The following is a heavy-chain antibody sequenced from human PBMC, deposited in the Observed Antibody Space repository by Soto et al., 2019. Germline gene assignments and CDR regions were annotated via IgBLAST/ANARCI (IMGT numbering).Heavy chain of an antibody. CDR1: GFTSSSYA. CDR2: ISYDGSNK. CDR3: ARARSTYYDILTGYLGGAFDI. J-gene: IGHJ3*02. Sequence: PGGSLRLSCAASGFTSSSYAMHWVRQAPGKGLEWVAVISYDGSNKYYADSVKGRFTISRDNSKNTLYLQMNSLRAEDTAVYYCARARSTYYDILTGYLGGAFDIWGQGTMVTVSS. V-gene: IGHV3-30-3*01. D-gene: IGHD3-9*01.